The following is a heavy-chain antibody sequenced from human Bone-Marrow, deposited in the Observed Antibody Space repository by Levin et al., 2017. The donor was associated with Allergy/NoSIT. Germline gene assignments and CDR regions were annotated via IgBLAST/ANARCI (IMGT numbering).Heavy chain of an antibody. Sequence: PEASVKVSCKASGYPFTSYDINWVRQATGQGLEWMGWMNPNSGDTGYAQKFQGRVTMTRDAAISTAYMELNSLRSDDTAVYYCARVWGSVDYWGQGTLVTVSS. CDR3: ARVWGSVDY. J-gene: IGHJ4*02. CDR2: MNPNSGDT. CDR1: GYPFTSYD. D-gene: IGHD3-16*01. V-gene: IGHV1-8*01.